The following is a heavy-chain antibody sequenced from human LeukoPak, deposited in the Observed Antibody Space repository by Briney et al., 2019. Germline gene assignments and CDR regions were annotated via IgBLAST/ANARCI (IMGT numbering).Heavy chain of an antibody. D-gene: IGHD3-22*01. V-gene: IGHV4-39*07. J-gene: IGHJ3*02. CDR2: FYYSGST. CDR1: GGSITSSSYY. CDR3: ARGPYSYDSSGAFDI. Sequence: SETLSLTCTVSGGSITSSSYYWGWIRQPPGKGLEWIGNFYYSGSTYYNPSLKSRVTISVDTSKNQFSLKLSSVTAADTAVYFCARGPYSYDSSGAFDIWGQGTMVTVSS.